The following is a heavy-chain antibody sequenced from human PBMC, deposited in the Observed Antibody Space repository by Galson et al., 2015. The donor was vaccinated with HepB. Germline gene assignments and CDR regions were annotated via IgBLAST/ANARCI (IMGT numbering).Heavy chain of an antibody. CDR3: AREAYYDDSSGSAIGY. Sequence: SLRLSCAASGFTFSSYAMHWVRQAPGKGLEWVAVISYDGSNKYYADSVKGRFTISRDNSKNTLYLQMNSLRAEDTAVYYCAREAYYDDSSGSAIGYWGQGTLVTVSS. D-gene: IGHD3-22*01. V-gene: IGHV3-30-3*01. J-gene: IGHJ4*02. CDR1: GFTFSSYA. CDR2: ISYDGSNK.